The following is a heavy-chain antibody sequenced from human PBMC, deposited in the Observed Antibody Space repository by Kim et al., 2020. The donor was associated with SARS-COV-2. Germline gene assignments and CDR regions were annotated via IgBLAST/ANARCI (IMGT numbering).Heavy chain of an antibody. V-gene: IGHV4-59*01. D-gene: IGHD6-13*01. CDR2: IYYSGST. J-gene: IGHJ4*02. CDR1: GGSISSYY. CDR3: ASGYSSPNQFDY. Sequence: SETLSLTCTVSGGSISSYYWSWIRQPPGKGLEWIGYIYYSGSTNYNPSLKSRVTISVDTPKNQFSLKLSSVTAADMAVYYCASGYSSPNQFDYWGQGTLVTVSS.